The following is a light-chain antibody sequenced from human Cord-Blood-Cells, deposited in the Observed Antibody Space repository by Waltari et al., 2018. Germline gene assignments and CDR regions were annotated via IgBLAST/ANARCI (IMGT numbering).Light chain of an antibody. Sequence: QPVLTQPPSVSGAPGQRVTISCTGSSSTIGAGYDVHWYQQPPGTAPKLLIYGNSNRPSGVPDRFSGSKSGTSASLAITGLQAEDEADYYCQSYDSSLSGSVFGGGTKLTVL. CDR2: GNS. CDR3: QSYDSSLSGSV. J-gene: IGLJ2*01. V-gene: IGLV1-40*01. CDR1: SSTIGAGYD.